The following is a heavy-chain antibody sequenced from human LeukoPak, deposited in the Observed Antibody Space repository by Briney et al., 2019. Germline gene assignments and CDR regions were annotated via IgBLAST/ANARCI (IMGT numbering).Heavy chain of an antibody. CDR1: GFTFSSYW. CDR2: INSDGSST. V-gene: IGHV3-74*01. CDR3: ARTGRRNYFDY. D-gene: IGHD2-15*01. Sequence: GGSLRLSCAASGFTFSSYWMHWVRQAPGKGLVWVSRINSDGSSTSYADSVKGRFTISRDNAKNTLYPQMNSLRAEDTAVYYCARTGRRNYFDYWGQGTLVTVSS. J-gene: IGHJ4*02.